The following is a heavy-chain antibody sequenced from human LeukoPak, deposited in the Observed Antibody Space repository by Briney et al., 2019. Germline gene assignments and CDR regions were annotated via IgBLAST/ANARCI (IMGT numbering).Heavy chain of an antibody. V-gene: IGHV4-34*01. CDR2: INHSGST. CDR1: GGSFSGYY. Sequence: SETLSLTCAVYGGSFSGYYWSWIRQPPGKGLEWIGEINHSGSTNYNPSLKSRVTISVDTSKNQFSLKLSSVTAADTAVYYCARDSGSWSYWGQGTLVTVSS. CDR3: ARDSGSWSY. J-gene: IGHJ4*02. D-gene: IGHD6-13*01.